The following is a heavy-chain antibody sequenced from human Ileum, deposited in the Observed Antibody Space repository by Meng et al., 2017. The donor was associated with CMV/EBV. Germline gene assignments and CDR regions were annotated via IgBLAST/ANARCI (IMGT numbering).Heavy chain of an antibody. CDR3: ASDFSGSAPSGFDY. Sequence: KASGYTFTNYYMHWVRQAPGQGLEWMGMIHPSGGSTGYAQKFQGRVTMTRDTSTTTVYMELSSLRSEDTAVYYCASDFSGSAPSGFDYWGQGTLVTVSS. CDR2: IHPSGGST. J-gene: IGHJ4*02. CDR1: GYTFTNYY. V-gene: IGHV1-46*01. D-gene: IGHD3-10*01.